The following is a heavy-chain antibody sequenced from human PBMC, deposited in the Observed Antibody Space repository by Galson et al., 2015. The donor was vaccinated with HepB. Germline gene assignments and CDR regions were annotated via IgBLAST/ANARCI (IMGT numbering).Heavy chain of an antibody. CDR2: VDWDDNT. Sequence: PALVKPTQTLTLTCTFSGFSLTTSGMCVGWIRQPPGKALEWLALVDWDDNTYYRTSLKTRLTVSKDTSKNQVVLTMTNMDPVDTATYYCARIFSRRGYFFGSWGQGTLVTVSS. CDR3: ARIFSRRGYFFGS. D-gene: IGHD3-3*01. CDR1: GFSLTTSGMC. J-gene: IGHJ4*02. V-gene: IGHV2-70*13.